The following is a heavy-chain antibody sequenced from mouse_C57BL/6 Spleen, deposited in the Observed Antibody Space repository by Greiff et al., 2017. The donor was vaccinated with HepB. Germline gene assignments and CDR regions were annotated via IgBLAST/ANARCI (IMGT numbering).Heavy chain of an antibody. D-gene: IGHD2-3*01. CDR3: ARPDGYYDY. J-gene: IGHJ2*01. CDR1: GYTFTSYW. Sequence: LQQSGAELVKPGASVKMSCKASGYTFTSYWITWVKQRPGQGLEWIGDIYPGSGSTNYNEKFKSKATLTVDTSSSTAYMQLSSLTSEDSAVYYCARPDGYYDYWGQGTTLTVSS. CDR2: IYPGSGST. V-gene: IGHV1-55*01.